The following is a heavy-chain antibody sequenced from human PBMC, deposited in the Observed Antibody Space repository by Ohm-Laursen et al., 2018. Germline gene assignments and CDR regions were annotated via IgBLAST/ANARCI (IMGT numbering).Heavy chain of an antibody. V-gene: IGHV3-53*01. CDR1: GFTVSNNY. Sequence: GSLRLSCAATGFTVSNNYMSWVRQAPGKGLEWVSVIYSGGGTNYADSVKGRFTISRDNSKNTLYLQMNSLKTEDTAMYYCTTWDSLGGTKGGFDYWGQGTLVTVSS. CDR2: IYSGGGT. J-gene: IGHJ4*02. CDR3: TTWDSLGGTKGGFDY. D-gene: IGHD1-26*01.